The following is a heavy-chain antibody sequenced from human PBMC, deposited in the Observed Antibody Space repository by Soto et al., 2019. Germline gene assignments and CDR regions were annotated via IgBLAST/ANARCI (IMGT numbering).Heavy chain of an antibody. D-gene: IGHD3-3*01. CDR3: TTGSVEGY. CDR1: GFSIGSPW. Sequence: EVQLVESGGGLVKPGGSFRPSGTASGFSIGSPWMNWVRQAPGKGLEWVGRIKTKTQGETTDYPAPVKGRFTISRDDSKNTLYLQMNSLKMEDTAVYYCTTGSVEGYWGQGTLVTVSS. V-gene: IGHV3-15*07. CDR2: IKTKTQGETT. J-gene: IGHJ4*02.